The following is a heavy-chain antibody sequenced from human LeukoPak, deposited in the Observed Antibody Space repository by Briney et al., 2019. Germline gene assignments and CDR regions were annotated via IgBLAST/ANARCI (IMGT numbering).Heavy chain of an antibody. V-gene: IGHV3-43D*03. CDR2: ISWDGGST. CDR3: AKGGPRAYYYDSSGYYSNFDY. D-gene: IGHD3-22*01. Sequence: GSLRLSCAASGFTFDDYAMHWVRQAPGKGLEWVSLISWDGGSTYYADSVKGRFTISRDNSKNSLYLQMNSLRAEDTALYYCAKGGPRAYYYDSSGYYSNFDYWGQGTLVTVSS. CDR1: GFTFDDYA. J-gene: IGHJ4*02.